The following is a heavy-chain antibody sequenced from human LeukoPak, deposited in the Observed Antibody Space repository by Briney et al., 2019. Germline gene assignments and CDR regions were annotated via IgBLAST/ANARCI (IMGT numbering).Heavy chain of an antibody. Sequence: ASVKVSCKVSGYTLTELSMHWVRQAPGKGLEWMGDFDPEDGVTIYAQKFQGRVTMTEDTSTDTAYMELSSLRSEDTAVYYCATVPRDPVLLWYWGQGTLVTVSS. D-gene: IGHD2-21*01. CDR1: GYTLTELS. CDR2: FDPEDGVT. V-gene: IGHV1-24*01. J-gene: IGHJ4*02. CDR3: ATVPRDPVLLWY.